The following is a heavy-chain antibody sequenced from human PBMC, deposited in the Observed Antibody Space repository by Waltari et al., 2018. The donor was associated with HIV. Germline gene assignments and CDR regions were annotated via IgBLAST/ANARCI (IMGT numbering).Heavy chain of an antibody. CDR2: IRYDGSNK. D-gene: IGHD3-22*01. J-gene: IGHJ2*01. CDR3: AKGGMIVVAMYCDL. V-gene: IGHV3-30*02. CDR1: GFTVSSYG. Sequence: QVQLVESGGGVVQAGGCLRLSCAESGFTVSSYGMHWVRQAPGKGLEWVAFIRYDGSNKYYGDSVKGRFTISRDNSKNTLYLQMNSLRAEDTAVYYCAKGGMIVVAMYCDLWGRGTLLTVSS.